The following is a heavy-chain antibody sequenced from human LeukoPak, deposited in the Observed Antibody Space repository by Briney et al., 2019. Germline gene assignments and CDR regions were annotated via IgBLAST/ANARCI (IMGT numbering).Heavy chain of an antibody. J-gene: IGHJ4*02. Sequence: GGSLRLSCAASGFTFSSYDLHWVRHATGKGLEGVSAIDTAGDTYYPDSVKGRFTISRENAKNSLYLQMNSLRAGDTAVYYCTRRTCSGGSCHFDYWGQGTLVTVSS. D-gene: IGHD2-15*01. CDR2: IDTAGDT. CDR1: GFTFSSYD. CDR3: TRRTCSGGSCHFDY. V-gene: IGHV3-13*01.